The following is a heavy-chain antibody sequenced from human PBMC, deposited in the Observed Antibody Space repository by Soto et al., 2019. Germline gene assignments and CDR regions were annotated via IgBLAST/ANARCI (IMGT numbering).Heavy chain of an antibody. Sequence: ASVKVSCKASGYTFTGHYIHWVRQTPEQGPEWMGEIGPESGATRYAQRFQGRVTMTRDMSITTVYMELNNLSPDDTAVYYCGRGRSGQIVVFYWGQGTPVTVSS. CDR2: IGPESGAT. V-gene: IGHV1-2*02. J-gene: IGHJ4*02. CDR3: GRGRSGQIVVFY. CDR1: GYTFTGHY. D-gene: IGHD1-26*01.